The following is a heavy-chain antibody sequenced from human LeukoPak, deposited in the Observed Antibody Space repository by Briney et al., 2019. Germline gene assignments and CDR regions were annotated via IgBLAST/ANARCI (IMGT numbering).Heavy chain of an antibody. Sequence: SETLSLTCAVYGVSFSGYYWSWIRQPPGKGLEWIGEINHSGSTNYNPSLKSRVSISVDTSKNQLSLKLSSVTAADTAVYYCASLGTYCSGGSCYSFDYWGQGTLVTVSS. CDR3: ASLGTYCSGGSCYSFDY. CDR2: INHSGST. J-gene: IGHJ4*02. V-gene: IGHV4-34*01. D-gene: IGHD2-15*01. CDR1: GVSFSGYY.